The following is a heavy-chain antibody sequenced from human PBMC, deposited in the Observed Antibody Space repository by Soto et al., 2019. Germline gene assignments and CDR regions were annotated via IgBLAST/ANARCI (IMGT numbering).Heavy chain of an antibody. CDR2: RWHDGSNK. Sequence: QVQLVASGGGVVQPGRSLRLSCAASGFTFSSYGMHWVRQAPGKGLEWVAVRWHDGSNKYYADSVKGRFTISRDNSKNTLYLQMNSLRAEDTAVYYCARDSLPSGIVGGWGGYFDYWGQGTLVTVSS. CDR3: ARDSLPSGIVGGWGGYFDY. J-gene: IGHJ4*02. V-gene: IGHV3-33*01. D-gene: IGHD1-26*01. CDR1: GFTFSSYG.